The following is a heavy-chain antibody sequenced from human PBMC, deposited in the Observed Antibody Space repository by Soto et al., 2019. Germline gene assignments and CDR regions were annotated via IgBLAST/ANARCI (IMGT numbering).Heavy chain of an antibody. CDR3: ARLPISGEYYFDY. J-gene: IGHJ4*02. Sequence: GVSLRLSCAASGLTFSSYGMHWVRQAPGKGLEWVAVIWYDGSNKYYADSVKGRFTISRDNSKNTLYLQMNSLRAEDTAVYYCARLPISGEYYFDYWGQGTLVTVSS. CDR2: IWYDGSNK. CDR1: GLTFSSYG. V-gene: IGHV3-33*01. D-gene: IGHD6-19*01.